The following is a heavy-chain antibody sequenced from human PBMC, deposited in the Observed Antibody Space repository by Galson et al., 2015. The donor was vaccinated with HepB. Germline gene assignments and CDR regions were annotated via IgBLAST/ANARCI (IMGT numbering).Heavy chain of an antibody. Sequence: QSGAEVKKPGESLKISCKGSGYSFTSYWIGWVRQMPGKGLEWMGIIYPGDSDTRYSPSFQGQVTISGDKSISTAYLQWSSLKAPDTGMYYCARQCSGGSCYGAFDIWGQGTLVTVSS. CDR3: ARQCSGGSCYGAFDI. CDR2: IYPGDSDT. CDR1: GYSFTSYW. V-gene: IGHV5-51*01. J-gene: IGHJ3*02. D-gene: IGHD2-15*01.